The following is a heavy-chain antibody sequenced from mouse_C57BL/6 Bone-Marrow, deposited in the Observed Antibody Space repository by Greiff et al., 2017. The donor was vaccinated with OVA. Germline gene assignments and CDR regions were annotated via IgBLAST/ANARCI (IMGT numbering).Heavy chain of an antibody. D-gene: IGHD2-4*01. Sequence: EVQLQQSGPELVKPGASVKISCKASGYSFTGYYMNWVKQSPEKSLEWIGEINPSTGGTTYNQKFKAKATLTVDKSSSTAYMQLKSLTSEDSAVYYCARNDDYEEWYFDVWGTGTTVTVSS. CDR2: INPSTGGT. CDR3: ARNDDYEEWYFDV. J-gene: IGHJ1*03. CDR1: GYSFTGYY. V-gene: IGHV1-42*01.